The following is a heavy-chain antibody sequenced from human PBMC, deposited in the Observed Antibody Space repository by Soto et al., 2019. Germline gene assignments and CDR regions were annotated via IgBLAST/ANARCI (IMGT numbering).Heavy chain of an antibody. CDR1: GFTFSSYW. D-gene: IGHD6-19*01. J-gene: IGHJ4*02. CDR2: IKEDGSEK. V-gene: IGHV3-7*05. Sequence: GGSLRLSCAASGFTFSSYWMGWVRQAPGKGLEWVAKIKEDGSEKYYVDSVKGRFTISRDNAKNSLYLEMNSLRAEDTAVYYCAKGVAVAGNPTDYFDYWGQGTLVTVSS. CDR3: AKGVAVAGNPTDYFDY.